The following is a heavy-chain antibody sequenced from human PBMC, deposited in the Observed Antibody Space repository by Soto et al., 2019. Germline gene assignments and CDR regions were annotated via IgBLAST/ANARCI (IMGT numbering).Heavy chain of an antibody. CDR3: ARDRSTAAPKLELDWFDP. CDR2: INTDHGNT. CDR1: GYMFTTYG. Sequence: ASVKVSCKTSGYMFTTYGITWVRQAPGQGLEWMGWINTDHGNTNYAQNLQGRVTMTADTSASTAYMELRSLRSDDTAVYYCARDRSTAAPKLELDWFDPWGQGTLVSVSS. J-gene: IGHJ5*02. D-gene: IGHD1-7*01. V-gene: IGHV1-18*01.